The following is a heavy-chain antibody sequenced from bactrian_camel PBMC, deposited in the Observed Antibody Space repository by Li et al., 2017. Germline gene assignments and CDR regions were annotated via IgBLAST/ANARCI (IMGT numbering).Heavy chain of an antibody. CDR1: RHRYSNNC. Sequence: HVQLVESGGGSVQAGGSLRLSCSAARHRYSNNCMGWFRQPPGKAREGIATTFTGGGNTYYADSVKGRFTISKDNAKNTLYLQMNSLKPEDTAMYYCTNAFLSYGVLNPADSGYWGQGTQV. CDR3: TNAFLSYGVLNPADSGY. J-gene: IGHJ6*01. V-gene: IGHV3S54*01. D-gene: IGHD6*01. CDR2: TFTGGGNT.